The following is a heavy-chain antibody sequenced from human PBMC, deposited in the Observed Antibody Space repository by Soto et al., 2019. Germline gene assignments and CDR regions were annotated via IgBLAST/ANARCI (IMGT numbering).Heavy chain of an antibody. V-gene: IGHV3-23*01. J-gene: IGHJ4*02. CDR2: ISGSGGST. Sequence: GGSLRLSCAASGFTFSSYAMSWVRQAPGKGLEWVSAISGSGGSTYYADSVKGRFTISRDNSKNTLYLQMNSLRAEDTAVYCCAKEPKEGYDFWSGFSFNDYWGQGTLVTVSS. CDR3: AKEPKEGYDFWSGFSFNDY. D-gene: IGHD3-3*01. CDR1: GFTFSSYA.